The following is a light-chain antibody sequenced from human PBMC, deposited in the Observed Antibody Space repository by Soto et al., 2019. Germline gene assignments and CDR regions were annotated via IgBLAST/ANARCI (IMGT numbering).Light chain of an antibody. V-gene: IGLV2-14*01. CDR1: SSDVGGYNY. CDR3: SSYTSSSTYV. Sequence: QSALTQPASVSGSPGQSITISCTGTSSDVGGYNYVSWYQQYPGKAPKLMIYEVSNRPSGVSNRFSGSKSGNTASLTISGLQAEDEADYYCSSYTSSSTYVSGTGTKVTVL. CDR2: EVS. J-gene: IGLJ1*01.